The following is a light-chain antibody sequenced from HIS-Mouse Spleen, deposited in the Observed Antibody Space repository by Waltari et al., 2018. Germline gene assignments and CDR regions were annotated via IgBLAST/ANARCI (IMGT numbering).Light chain of an antibody. V-gene: IGKV1-33*01. CDR1: QDISNY. Sequence: DIQMTHSPSPRSASVEDRATITCQASQDISNYLNWYQQKPGKAPKLLIYDASNLETGVPSRFSGSGSGTDFTFTISSLQPEDIATYYCQQYDNLLTFGGGTKVEIK. J-gene: IGKJ4*01. CDR3: QQYDNLLT. CDR2: DAS.